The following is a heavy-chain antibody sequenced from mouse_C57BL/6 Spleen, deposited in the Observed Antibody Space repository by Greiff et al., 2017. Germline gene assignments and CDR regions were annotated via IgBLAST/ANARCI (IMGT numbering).Heavy chain of an antibody. CDR3: ARRGVYDGFAY. CDR1: GYTFTSYW. J-gene: IGHJ3*01. Sequence: VQLQQPGAELVKPGASVKLSCKASGYTFTSYWMQWVKQRPGQGLEWIGEIDPSDSYTNYNQKFKGKATLTVDTSSSTAYMRLGSLTSEDSAVYYCARRGVYDGFAYWGQGTLVTVSA. CDR2: IDPSDSYT. D-gene: IGHD1-1*01. V-gene: IGHV1-50*01.